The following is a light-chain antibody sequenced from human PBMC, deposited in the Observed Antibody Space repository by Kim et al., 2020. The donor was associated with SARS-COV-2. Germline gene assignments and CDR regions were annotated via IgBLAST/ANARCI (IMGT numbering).Light chain of an antibody. CDR3: QTWGTGIWV. Sequence: ASVKPTCTLSSGHSSNPIAWHQQQAEQGPRYLMTLNSDGSHSKGDGIPDRFSGSSSGAERYLTISGLQSDDEADYYCQTWGTGIWVFGGGTTLTVL. V-gene: IGLV4-69*01. CDR2: LNSDGSH. CDR1: SGHSSNP. J-gene: IGLJ3*02.